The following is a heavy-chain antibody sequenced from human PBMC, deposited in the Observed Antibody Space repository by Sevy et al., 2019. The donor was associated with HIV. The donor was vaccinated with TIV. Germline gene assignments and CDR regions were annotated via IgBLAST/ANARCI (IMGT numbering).Heavy chain of an antibody. D-gene: IGHD6-13*01. Sequence: GGSLRLSCAASGFTFSSYGMHWVRQAPGKGLEWVAVIWYDGSNKYYADSVKGRFTISRDNSTNTVYLQMNSLRAEDTAVYYCAKVGAAAGWGCYYYYYMDVWGKGTTVTVSS. J-gene: IGHJ6*03. CDR2: IWYDGSNK. CDR3: AKVGAAAGWGCYYYYYMDV. V-gene: IGHV3-33*06. CDR1: GFTFSSYG.